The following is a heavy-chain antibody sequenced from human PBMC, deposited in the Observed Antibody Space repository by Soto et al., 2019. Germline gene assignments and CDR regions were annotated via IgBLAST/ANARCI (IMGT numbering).Heavy chain of an antibody. CDR2: ISYDGSNK. CDR3: AKVDKYSSSWYGRYYGMDV. J-gene: IGHJ6*02. CDR1: GFTFSSYG. V-gene: IGHV3-30*18. Sequence: GSLRLSCAASGFTFSSYGMHWVRQAPGKGLEWVAVISYDGSNKYYADSVKGRFTISRDNSKNTLYLQMNSLRAEDTAAYYCAKVDKYSSSWYGRYYGMDVWGQGTTVTVSS. D-gene: IGHD6-13*01.